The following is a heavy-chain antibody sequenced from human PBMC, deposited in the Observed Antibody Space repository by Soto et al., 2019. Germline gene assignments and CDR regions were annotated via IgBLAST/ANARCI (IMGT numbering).Heavy chain of an antibody. V-gene: IGHV4-31*03. CDR1: GGSISSGGYY. D-gene: IGHD3-9*01. J-gene: IGHJ5*02. CDR3: ARGESLRYFDWLLSSIGQSYWFDP. CDR2: IYYSGST. Sequence: QVQLQESGPGLVKPSQTLSLTCTVSGGSISSGGYYWSWIRQHPGKGLEWIGYIYYSGSTYYNPSLKSRVTISVDTSKNQFSLKLSSVTAADTAVYYCARGESLRYFDWLLSSIGQSYWFDPWGQGTLVTVSS.